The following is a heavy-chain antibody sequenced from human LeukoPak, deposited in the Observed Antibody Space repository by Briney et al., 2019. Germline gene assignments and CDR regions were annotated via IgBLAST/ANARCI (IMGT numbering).Heavy chain of an antibody. Sequence: GGSLRLSCAASGFTFRKYWMSWVRQAPGKGLEWVAHMNQDGGEKNYVDSVKGRFTITRDNARNSLYLQMNSLTVDDTAVYYCARDLGYSSFDYWGQGALVTVSS. CDR2: MNQDGGEK. CDR1: GFTFRKYW. CDR3: ARDLGYSSFDY. J-gene: IGHJ4*02. D-gene: IGHD2-15*01. V-gene: IGHV3-7*01.